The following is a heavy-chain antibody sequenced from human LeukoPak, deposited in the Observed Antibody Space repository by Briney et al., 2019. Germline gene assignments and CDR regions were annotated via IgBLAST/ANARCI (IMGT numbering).Heavy chain of an antibody. CDR1: GGSFSAYY. D-gene: IGHD3-22*01. CDR2: INHSGST. CDR3: ARGQRITMTD. J-gene: IGHJ4*02. Sequence: PSETLSLTCAVYGGSFSAYYWSWICQPPGKGLEWIGEINHSGSTNYNPSLKSRVAISVDTSRNQFSLRLSSVTAADTAVYYCARGQRITMTDWGQGTLVTVSS. V-gene: IGHV4-34*01.